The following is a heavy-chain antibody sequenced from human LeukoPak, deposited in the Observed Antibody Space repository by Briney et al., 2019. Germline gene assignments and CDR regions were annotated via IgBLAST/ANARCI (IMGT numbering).Heavy chain of an antibody. CDR2: IKQDGSEK. CDR1: GFTFSRYW. CDR3: ARGSSSWIYYYYGMDV. V-gene: IGHV3-7*01. J-gene: IGHJ6*02. D-gene: IGHD6-13*01. Sequence: GGSLRLSCAASGFTFSRYWMNWVRQAPGKGLEWVAIIKQDGSEKYYVDSVKGRFTISRDNAKNALYLQMNSLRAEDTAIYYCARGSSSWIYYYYGMDVWGQGTTVTVSS.